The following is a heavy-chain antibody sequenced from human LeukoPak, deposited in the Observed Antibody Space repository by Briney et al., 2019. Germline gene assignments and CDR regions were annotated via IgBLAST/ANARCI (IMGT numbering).Heavy chain of an antibody. Sequence: ASVKVSCKASGYIFTTYDINWVRQASGHRLEWLGWMSPNSGNTGYAQNFQGRVLMTRSTALSTAYMELSSLNSDDTAVYYCTRGPPNWGFDFWGQGTLVTVS. J-gene: IGHJ4*02. V-gene: IGHV1-8*01. CDR2: MSPNSGNT. D-gene: IGHD7-27*01. CDR1: GYIFTTYD. CDR3: TRGPPNWGFDF.